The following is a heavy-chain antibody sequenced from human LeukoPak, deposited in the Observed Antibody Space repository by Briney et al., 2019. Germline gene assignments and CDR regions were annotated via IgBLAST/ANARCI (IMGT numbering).Heavy chain of an antibody. CDR3: ATHFYYYGSGSYYAFDP. CDR2: ISAYNGNT. CDR1: GYTFSSYY. V-gene: IGHV1-18*04. Sequence: ASVKVSCKASGYTFSSYYMHWVRQAPGQGLEWMGWISAYNGNTNYAQKLQGRVTMTTDTSTSTAYMELRSLRSDDTAVYYCATHFYYYGSGSYYAFDPWGQGTLVTVSS. J-gene: IGHJ5*02. D-gene: IGHD3-10*01.